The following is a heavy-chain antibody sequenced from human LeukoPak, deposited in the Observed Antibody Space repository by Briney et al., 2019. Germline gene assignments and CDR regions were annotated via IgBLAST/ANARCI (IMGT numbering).Heavy chain of an antibody. CDR2: INPNSGGT. V-gene: IGHV1-2*02. Sequence: ASVKVSCKASGYTFTGYYMHWVRQAPGQGLEWMGWINPNSGGTNYARKFQGRVTMTRDTSIGTAYMELSRLRSDDTAVYYCARGPLTVVPAASTSCFDYWGQGTLVTVSS. J-gene: IGHJ4*02. CDR3: ARGPLTVVPAASTSCFDY. D-gene: IGHD2-2*01. CDR1: GYTFTGYY.